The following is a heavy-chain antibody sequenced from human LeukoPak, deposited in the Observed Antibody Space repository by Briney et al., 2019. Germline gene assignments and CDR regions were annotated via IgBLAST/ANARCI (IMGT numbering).Heavy chain of an antibody. V-gene: IGHV1-2*02. Sequence: ASVKVSCKASGYTFTGCYMHWVRQAPGQGLEWMGWINPNSGGTNYAQKFQGRVTMTRDTSISTAYMELSRLRSDDTAVYYCARGYYDILTGSVNYGMDVWGQGTTVTVSS. CDR3: ARGYYDILTGSVNYGMDV. CDR2: INPNSGGT. J-gene: IGHJ6*02. D-gene: IGHD3-9*01. CDR1: GYTFTGCY.